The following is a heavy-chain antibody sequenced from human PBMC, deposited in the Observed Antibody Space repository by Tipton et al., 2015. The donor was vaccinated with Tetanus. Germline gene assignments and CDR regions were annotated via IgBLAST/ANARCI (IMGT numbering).Heavy chain of an antibody. CDR3: ARDFGSFDL. CDR2: INHSGST. V-gene: IGHV4-34*01. D-gene: IGHD3-10*01. CDR1: GGSFSGYY. Sequence: GSLRLSCAVYGGSFSGYYWSWIRQPPGKGLEWIGEINHSGSTNYNPSLKSRVTISVDTSKNQFSLKLSSVTAADTAVYYCARDFGSFDLWGRGTLVTVSS. J-gene: IGHJ2*01.